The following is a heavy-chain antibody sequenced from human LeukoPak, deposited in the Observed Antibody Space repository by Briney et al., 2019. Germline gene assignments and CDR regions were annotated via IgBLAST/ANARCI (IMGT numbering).Heavy chain of an antibody. D-gene: IGHD2-2*01. Sequence: GVSLRLSCAASGFTFSGYGMHWVRQAPGKGLEWVAFIRYDGSNKYYADSVKGRFTISRDNSKNTLYLQMNSLRAEGTAVYYCAKVADIVVVPAATWAFDPWGQGTLVTVSS. CDR3: AKVADIVVVPAATWAFDP. CDR1: GFTFSGYG. J-gene: IGHJ5*02. V-gene: IGHV3-30*02. CDR2: IRYDGSNK.